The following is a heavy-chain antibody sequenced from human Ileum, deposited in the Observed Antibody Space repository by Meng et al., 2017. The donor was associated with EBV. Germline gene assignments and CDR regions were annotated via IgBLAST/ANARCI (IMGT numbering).Heavy chain of an antibody. CDR3: ARGFYTYGSSCFDY. V-gene: IGHV4-34*01. J-gene: IGHJ4*02. D-gene: IGHD6-13*01. CDR1: GGSVSGYY. CDR2: INHSGST. Sequence: PLRTWVAVLLYPRWTSPVLCGVLGGSVSGYYGTGSRQPQGKGLEWFGEINHSGSTNYNPSLKSRVTISVDKNQFSLKLSSVTAADTAVYYCARGFYTYGSSCFDYWGQGTLVTVSS.